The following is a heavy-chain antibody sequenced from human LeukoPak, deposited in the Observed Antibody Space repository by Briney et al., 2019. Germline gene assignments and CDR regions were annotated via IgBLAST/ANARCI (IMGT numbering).Heavy chain of an antibody. CDR1: GFTFSNYA. J-gene: IGHJ6*02. Sequence: GGSLRLSCAASGFTFSNYAMNWVRQAPGKGLEWVSAISGSGYSTYYADSVTGRFTISRDNSRNTLYLQMSSLRAEDTAVYYCARAHCSGGKCYADYYYGMDVWGQGTTVTVSS. CDR3: ARAHCSGGKCYADYYYGMDV. V-gene: IGHV3-23*01. D-gene: IGHD2-15*01. CDR2: ISGSGYST.